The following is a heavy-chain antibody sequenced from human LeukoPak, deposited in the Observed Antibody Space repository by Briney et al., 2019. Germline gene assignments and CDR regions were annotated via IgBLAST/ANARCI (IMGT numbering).Heavy chain of an antibody. CDR1: GGSINSYY. V-gene: IGHV4-59*01. Sequence: SETLSLTCTVSGGSINSYYWSWIRQPPGQGLEWIAFIHSSGSTGYSPSLKSRVTISVDTSKNHFSLKVTSLTPADTGVYYCARSLPGAIGAADLWGQGTLVTVSS. J-gene: IGHJ4*02. D-gene: IGHD1-26*01. CDR3: ARSLPGAIGAADL. CDR2: IHSSGST.